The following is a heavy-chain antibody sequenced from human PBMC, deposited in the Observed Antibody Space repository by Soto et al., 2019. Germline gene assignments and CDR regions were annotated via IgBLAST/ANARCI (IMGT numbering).Heavy chain of an antibody. CDR2: ILYTGNT. V-gene: IGHV4-59*02. D-gene: IGHD3-10*01. CDR3: ARAAYGSGSYYAPYYYYAMDV. J-gene: IGHJ6*02. CDR1: GASVSIYY. Sequence: PSESLALTCAVSGASVSIYYWSWIRQPPGKGLEWLGYILYTGNTNYNPSLKSRVTMSVDTSKNQVSLKLSAVTAADTAVYFCARAAYGSGSYYAPYYYYAMDVWGQGTTVTVSS.